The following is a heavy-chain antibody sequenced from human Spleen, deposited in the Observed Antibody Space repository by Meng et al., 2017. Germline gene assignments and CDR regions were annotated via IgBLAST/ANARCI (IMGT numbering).Heavy chain of an antibody. Sequence: ASVKVSCKPSGYNFPDYYIHWVRRAPGQGLEWMGRINPKSGDTHYAQKFQARVTMTGDTSISTAYMELSGLRSDDTAVYFCARDVVSSRWHAIDYWGQGTLVTVSS. D-gene: IGHD6-13*01. CDR2: INPKSGDT. CDR1: GYNFPDYY. V-gene: IGHV1-2*06. J-gene: IGHJ4*02. CDR3: ARDVVSSRWHAIDY.